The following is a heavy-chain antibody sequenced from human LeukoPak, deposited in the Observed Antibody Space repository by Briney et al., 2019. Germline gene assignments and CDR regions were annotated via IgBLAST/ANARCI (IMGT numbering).Heavy chain of an antibody. Sequence: GGSLRLSCVASGFTVSTNYMSWVRQAPGKGLEWVSVIYSGGSTYYADSVKGRFTISRDNSKNTLYLQMNSLRAEDTAVYYCARDTGSMAARLFDNWGQGTLVTVSS. CDR3: ARDTGSMAARLFDN. CDR2: IYSGGST. CDR1: GFTVSTNY. V-gene: IGHV3-53*01. D-gene: IGHD2-8*02. J-gene: IGHJ4*02.